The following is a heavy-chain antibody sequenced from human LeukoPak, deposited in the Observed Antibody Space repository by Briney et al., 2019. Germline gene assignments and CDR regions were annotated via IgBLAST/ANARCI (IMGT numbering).Heavy chain of an antibody. CDR1: GGSFSSYA. CDR3: ARAEYYYDTSLSGSFHL. D-gene: IGHD3-22*01. Sequence: PGSSVTVSCKVSGGSFSSYALNWVRQAPGQGLEWMGGIIPIFGTANYAQNFQGRLTVAADESTSTAYMELSSLRSEDTAVYYCARAEYYYDTSLSGSFHLWGQGTMVTVSS. CDR2: IIPIFGTA. V-gene: IGHV1-69*01. J-gene: IGHJ3*01.